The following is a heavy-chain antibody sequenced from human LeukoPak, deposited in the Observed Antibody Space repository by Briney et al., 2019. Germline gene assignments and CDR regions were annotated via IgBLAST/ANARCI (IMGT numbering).Heavy chain of an antibody. Sequence: ASVKVSCKASGYAFTSYGISWARQAPGQGPEWMGWNSGYNGNTNYAQKFQGRVTMTTDTSTSTAYMELRSLRSDDTAVYYCARGGDYNWFDPWGQGTLVTVSS. CDR3: ARGGDYNWFDP. V-gene: IGHV1-18*01. CDR1: GYAFTSYG. CDR2: NSGYNGNT. D-gene: IGHD4-17*01. J-gene: IGHJ5*02.